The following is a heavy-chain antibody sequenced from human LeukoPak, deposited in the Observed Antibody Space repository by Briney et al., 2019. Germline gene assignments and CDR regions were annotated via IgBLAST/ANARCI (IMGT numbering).Heavy chain of an antibody. D-gene: IGHD4-17*01. V-gene: IGHV1-3*01. J-gene: IGHJ4*02. CDR3: ARVPDYGDYFDY. Sequence: GASVKVSCKASGYTFTSYAMHWVRQAPGQRLEWMGWINAGNANTKYSQKFQGRVAITRDTSASTAYMELSSLRSDDTAVYYCARVPDYGDYFDYWGQGTLVTVSS. CDR1: GYTFTSYA. CDR2: INAGNANT.